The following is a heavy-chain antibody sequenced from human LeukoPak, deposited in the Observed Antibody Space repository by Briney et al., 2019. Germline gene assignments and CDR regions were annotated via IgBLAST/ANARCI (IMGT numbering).Heavy chain of an antibody. Sequence: GGSLRLSCAASGFTFSSYGMHWVRQAPGKGLEWVAFIRYDGSNKYYADSVKGRFTISRDNAKNSLYLQMNSLRAEDTAVYYCARVMAHDYYYDSSGNPPPDYWGQGTLVTVSS. J-gene: IGHJ4*02. D-gene: IGHD3-22*01. CDR3: ARVMAHDYYYDSSGNPPPDY. CDR1: GFTFSSYG. CDR2: IRYDGSNK. V-gene: IGHV3-30*02.